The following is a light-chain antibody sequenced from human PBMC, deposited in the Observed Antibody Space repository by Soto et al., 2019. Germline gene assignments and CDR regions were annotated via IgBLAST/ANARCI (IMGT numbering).Light chain of an antibody. CDR3: QQYYSTPWR. Sequence: DIVMTQSPESLAGALGQRATINLRGSQGVGYSSSNKNYLAWYQQKTGQPPELLIYWESTRESGVPDRFSGSGSGTDFTLNISSLQAEDVAVYYCQQYYSTPWRFGQGTKVDIK. CDR1: QGVGYSSSNKNY. CDR2: WES. V-gene: IGKV4-1*01. J-gene: IGKJ1*01.